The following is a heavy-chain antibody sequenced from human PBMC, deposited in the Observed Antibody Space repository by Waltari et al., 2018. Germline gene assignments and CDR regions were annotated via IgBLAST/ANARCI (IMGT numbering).Heavy chain of an antibody. Sequence: EVQLVESGGGLVQPGGSLRLSCAASGFTFSDHYMDWVRQAPGKGLEWVGRTRNKANSYTTEYAASVKGRFTISRDDSKNSLYLQMNSLKTEDTAVYYCARACSGGSCYLDAFDIWGQGTMVTVSS. CDR3: ARACSGGSCYLDAFDI. D-gene: IGHD2-15*01. J-gene: IGHJ3*02. CDR2: TRNKANSYTT. V-gene: IGHV3-72*01. CDR1: GFTFSDHY.